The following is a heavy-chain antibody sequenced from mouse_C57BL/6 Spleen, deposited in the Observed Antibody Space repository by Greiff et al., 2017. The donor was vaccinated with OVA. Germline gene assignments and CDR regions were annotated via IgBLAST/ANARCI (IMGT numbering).Heavy chain of an antibody. D-gene: IGHD1-1*01. CDR3: ARHEESRFYYCSSWDYFDY. J-gene: IGHJ2*01. Sequence: VQLQQSGAELVKPGASVKLSCKASGYTFTEYTIHWVKQRSGQGLEWIGWFYPGSGSIKYNEKFKDKATLTADKSSSTVYMELSRLTSEYSAVYFCARHEESRFYYCSSWDYFDYWGQGTTLTVSS. CDR1: GYTFTEYT. V-gene: IGHV1-62-2*01. CDR2: FYPGSGSI.